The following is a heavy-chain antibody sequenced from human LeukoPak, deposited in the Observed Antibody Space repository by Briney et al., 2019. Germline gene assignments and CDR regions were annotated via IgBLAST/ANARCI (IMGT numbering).Heavy chain of an antibody. CDR1: GFTFSSYA. CDR2: ISYDGSNK. CDR3: ARERYPNTGIVGATHFDY. J-gene: IGHJ4*02. D-gene: IGHD1-26*01. V-gene: IGHV3-30-3*01. Sequence: PSGGSLRLSCAASGFTFSSYAMHWVRQAPGKGLEWVAVISYDGSNKYYADSVKGRFTISRDNSKNTLYLQMNSLRAEDTAVYYCARERYPNTGIVGATHFDYWGQETLVTVSS.